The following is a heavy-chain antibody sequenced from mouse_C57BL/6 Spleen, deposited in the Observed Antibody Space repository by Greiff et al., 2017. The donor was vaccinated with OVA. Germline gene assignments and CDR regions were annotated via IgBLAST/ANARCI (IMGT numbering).Heavy chain of an antibody. CDR3: ARGDYGSSPGWFAY. Sequence: QVQLQQPGAELVRPGTSVKLSFKASGYTFTSYWMHWVKQRPGQGLEWIGVIDPSDSYTNYNQKFKGKATLTVDTSSSTAYMQLSSLTSEDSAVYYCARGDYGSSPGWFAYWGQGTLVTVSA. CDR2: IDPSDSYT. V-gene: IGHV1-59*01. J-gene: IGHJ3*01. D-gene: IGHD1-1*01. CDR1: GYTFTSYW.